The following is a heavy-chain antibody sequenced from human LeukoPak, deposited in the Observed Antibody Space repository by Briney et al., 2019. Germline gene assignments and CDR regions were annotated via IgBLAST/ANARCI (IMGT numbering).Heavy chain of an antibody. CDR2: IYPRDSDT. Sequence: GESLKISFKGSGYRFTKYWIGWVRQMPGKGLEWMGIIYPRDSDTRYSQSFQGQVTISADKSITTAYLQWSSLKASDTAMYYCARRSVGSSGSYGYWGQGTLVTVSS. V-gene: IGHV5-51*01. CDR1: GYRFTKYW. J-gene: IGHJ4*02. CDR3: ARRSVGSSGSYGY. D-gene: IGHD3-22*01.